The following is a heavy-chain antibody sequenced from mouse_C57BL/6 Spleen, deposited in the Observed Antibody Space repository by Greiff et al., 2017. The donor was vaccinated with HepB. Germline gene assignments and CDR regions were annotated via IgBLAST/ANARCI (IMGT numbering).Heavy chain of an antibody. Sequence: QVQLKQSGAELVKPGASVKLSCKASGYTFTSYWMHWVKQRPGQGLEWIGMIHPNSGSTNYNEKFKSKATLTVDKSSSTAYMQLSSLTSEDSAVYYCARDGYYGTYWGQGTLVTVSA. V-gene: IGHV1-64*01. CDR1: GYTFTSYW. D-gene: IGHD2-3*01. CDR3: ARDGYYGTY. CDR2: IHPNSGST. J-gene: IGHJ3*01.